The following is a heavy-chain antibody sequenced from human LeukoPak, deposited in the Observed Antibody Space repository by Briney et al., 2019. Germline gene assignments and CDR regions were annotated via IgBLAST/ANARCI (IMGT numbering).Heavy chain of an antibody. V-gene: IGHV4-34*01. D-gene: IGHD6-13*01. CDR1: GGSFSGYY. Sequence: PSETLSLTCAVYGGSFSGYYWSWIRQPPGKGLEWIGEINHSGSTNYNPSLKSRVTISVDTSKNQFSLKLSPVTAADTAVYYCARYSSSWLEYYFDYWGQGTLVTVSS. CDR3: ARYSSSWLEYYFDY. CDR2: INHSGST. J-gene: IGHJ4*02.